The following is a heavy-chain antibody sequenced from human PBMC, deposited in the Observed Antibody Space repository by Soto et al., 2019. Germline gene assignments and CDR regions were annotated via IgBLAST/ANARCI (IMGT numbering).Heavy chain of an antibody. D-gene: IGHD2-2*01. Sequence: SETLSLTCAVYGGSFSGYYWSWIRQPPGKGLEWIGEINHSGSTNYNPSLKSRVTISVDTSKNQFSMKLSSVTAADTAVYKCARGRIVVVPAGRNWFDPWGQGTLVTVSS. CDR2: INHSGST. CDR3: ARGRIVVVPAGRNWFDP. CDR1: GGSFSGYY. J-gene: IGHJ5*02. V-gene: IGHV4-34*01.